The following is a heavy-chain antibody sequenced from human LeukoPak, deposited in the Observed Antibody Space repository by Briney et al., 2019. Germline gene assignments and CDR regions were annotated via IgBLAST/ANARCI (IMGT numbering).Heavy chain of an antibody. CDR2: IDPSDSYT. V-gene: IGHV5-10-1*01. D-gene: IGHD3-22*01. Sequence: GESLKISCNGSGYXFTSYWICWVHQMPGKGLEWMGRIDPSDSYTNYSPSFQGHVTISADKSISTAYLQWSSLKASDTAMYYCARHTYYYDSSGYYGHGDAFDIWGQGTMVTVSS. J-gene: IGHJ3*02. CDR3: ARHTYYYDSSGYYGHGDAFDI. CDR1: GYXFTSYW.